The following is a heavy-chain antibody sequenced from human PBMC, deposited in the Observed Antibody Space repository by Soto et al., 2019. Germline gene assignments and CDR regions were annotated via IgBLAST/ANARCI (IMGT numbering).Heavy chain of an antibody. CDR2: INHSGSI. J-gene: IGHJ6*02. V-gene: IGHV4-34*01. CDR3: ARGAGSGWDYYYYGMDV. CDR1: GASISRYY. D-gene: IGHD6-19*01. Sequence: SETLSLTCTVSGASISRYYWSWIRQSPGKGLEWIGEINHSGSIKYNPSLKSRVTISVDTSKNQFSLKLSSVTAAETVVYYCARGAGSGWDYYYYGMDVWGQGTTITVSS.